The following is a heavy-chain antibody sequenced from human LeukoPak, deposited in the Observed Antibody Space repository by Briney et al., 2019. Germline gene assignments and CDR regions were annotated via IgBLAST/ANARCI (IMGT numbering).Heavy chain of an antibody. CDR1: GFTFNNYA. V-gene: IGHV3-23*01. D-gene: IGHD4-17*01. J-gene: IGHJ4*02. Sequence: GGSLRLSCAASGFTFNNYAMSWVRQPPGKGLEWVSAVNGDGDSTYYADSVKGRFTVSRDNSKNTLSLQMNRLRAEDTAIYYCAKPLYMTTVPRGGFDSWGQGALVTVSS. CDR3: AKPLYMTTVPRGGFDS. CDR2: VNGDGDST.